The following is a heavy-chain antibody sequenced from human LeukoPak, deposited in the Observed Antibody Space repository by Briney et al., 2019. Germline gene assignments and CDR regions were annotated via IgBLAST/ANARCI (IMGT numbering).Heavy chain of an antibody. J-gene: IGHJ4*02. CDR3: ARVSSRIQLTLGY. CDR2: IWYDGSNK. CDR1: GFTFSSYG. D-gene: IGHD5-18*01. Sequence: GRSLRLSCAASGFTFSSYGMHWVRQAPGKGLEWVAVIWYDGSNKYYADSVKGRFTISRDNSKNTLYLQMNSLRAEDTAVYYCARVSSRIQLTLGYWGQGTPVTVSS. V-gene: IGHV3-33*01.